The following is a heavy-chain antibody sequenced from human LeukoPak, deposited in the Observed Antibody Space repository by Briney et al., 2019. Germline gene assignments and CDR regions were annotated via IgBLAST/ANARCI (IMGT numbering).Heavy chain of an antibody. CDR1: VYDFTVYY. CDR2: MDPKSGDT. Sequence: ASVTVSFKASVYDFTVYYMHWVRQAPGQGGEWMGWMDPKSGDTIYSPKFQGRVSMTADTSIATAYMQLTSLAFDDSAIYYCATKGGLTPNTLAMWGPGTIVTVSS. V-gene: IGHV1-2*02. CDR3: ATKGGLTPNTLAM. D-gene: IGHD2-15*01. J-gene: IGHJ3*01.